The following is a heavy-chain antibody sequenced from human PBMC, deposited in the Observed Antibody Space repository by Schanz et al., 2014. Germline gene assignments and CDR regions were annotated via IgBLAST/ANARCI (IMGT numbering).Heavy chain of an antibody. J-gene: IGHJ4*02. CDR1: GFTFTNYA. D-gene: IGHD3-10*01. Sequence: VQVVQSGGGLVKPGGSLRLSCAASGFTFTNYAMSWVRQAPGKGLEWVSLISDSGDTAYYADSVKGRFTISRDNFKGALYLQMSSLRAEDTAVYYCAKYRGYYRVSGSYRELEYWGQGTLVTVSS. CDR2: ISDSGDTA. CDR3: AKYRGYYRVSGSYRELEY. V-gene: IGHV3-23*04.